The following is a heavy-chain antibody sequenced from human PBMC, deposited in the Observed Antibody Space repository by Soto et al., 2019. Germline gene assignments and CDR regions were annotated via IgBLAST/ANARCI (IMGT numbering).Heavy chain of an antibody. CDR2: IIPIFGTA. D-gene: IGHD6-13*01. CDR3: ARDWARYSSSQPFGFMDV. V-gene: IGHV1-69*12. Sequence: QVQLVQSGAEVKKPGSSVKVSCKASGGTFSSYAISWVRQAPGQGLEWMGGIIPIFGTANYAQKFQGRVTITADESTSTAYMALSSLRSEDTAVYYCARDWARYSSSQPFGFMDVWGQGTTVTVSS. CDR1: GGTFSSYA. J-gene: IGHJ6*02.